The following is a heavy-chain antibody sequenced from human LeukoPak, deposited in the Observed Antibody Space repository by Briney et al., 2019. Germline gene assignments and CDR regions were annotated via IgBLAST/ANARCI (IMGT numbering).Heavy chain of an antibody. CDR1: GFTVSSNY. CDR3: ARGYCGSTSCPHFDY. CDR2: IYSGGST. J-gene: IGHJ4*02. V-gene: IGHV3-53*01. D-gene: IGHD2-2*01. Sequence: GGSLRLSCAASGFTVSSNYMSWVRQAPGKGXXXXXFIYSGGSTYYADSVKGRFTISRDNSKNTLYLQMNSLRAEDTAVYYCARGYCGSTSCPHFDYWGQGTLVTVSS.